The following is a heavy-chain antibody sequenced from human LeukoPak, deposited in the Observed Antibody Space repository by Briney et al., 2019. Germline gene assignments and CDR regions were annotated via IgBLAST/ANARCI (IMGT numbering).Heavy chain of an antibody. V-gene: IGHV4-39*01. CDR3: ARLTGNKAKNRWFDP. CDR2: ISYSGNT. D-gene: IGHD7-27*01. J-gene: IGHJ5*02. CDR1: GVSISSSSSY. Sequence: PSETLSLTCAVSGVSISSSSSYWAWIRQPPGKGLEWIATISYSGNTYYNPSLKSRVTISADTSKTPFSLKLSSVTAADTAVYYCARLTGNKAKNRWFDPRGQGTLVTVSS.